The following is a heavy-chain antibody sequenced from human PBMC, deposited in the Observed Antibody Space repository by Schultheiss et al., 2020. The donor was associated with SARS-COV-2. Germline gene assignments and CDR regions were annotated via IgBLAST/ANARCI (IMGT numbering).Heavy chain of an antibody. V-gene: IGHV4-31*03. Sequence: SETLSLTCTVSGGSISSGGYYWSWIRQHPGKGLEWIGEIYHSGSTNYNPSLKSRVTISVDKSKNQFSLKLSSVTAADTAVYYCARFRGDAFDIWGQGTMVTVSS. CDR2: IYHSGST. CDR3: ARFRGDAFDI. J-gene: IGHJ3*02. CDR1: GGSISSGGYY. D-gene: IGHD5-24*01.